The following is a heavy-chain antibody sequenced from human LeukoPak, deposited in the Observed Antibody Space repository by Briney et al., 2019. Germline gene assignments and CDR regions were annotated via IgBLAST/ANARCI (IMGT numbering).Heavy chain of an antibody. V-gene: IGHV3-23*01. Sequence: GGSLRLSCAASGFTFNSYDMSWVRQAPGKGLEWVSAISGSGGTYYAESVKGRFTVSRDNSNNTLYLQMDGMRAEDTAVYYCAKDYSAYNYLADFDYWGQGTLVTVSS. D-gene: IGHD5-24*01. CDR2: ISGSGGT. CDR1: GFTFNSYD. J-gene: IGHJ4*02. CDR3: AKDYSAYNYLADFDY.